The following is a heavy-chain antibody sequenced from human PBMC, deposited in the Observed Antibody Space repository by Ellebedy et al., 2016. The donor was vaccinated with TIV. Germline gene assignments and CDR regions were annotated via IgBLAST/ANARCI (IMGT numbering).Heavy chain of an antibody. CDR2: ISGYYGNT. Sequence: ASVKVSCQASGYTFTSYDISWVRQAPGQGLEYMGRISGYYGNTNYAQNLQGRVTMTTDTSTSTAYMELRSLTPDDTAVYYCGRVEKWLQSPQYWGQGTLVTVSS. J-gene: IGHJ4*02. CDR1: GYTFTSYD. V-gene: IGHV1-18*04. D-gene: IGHD5-24*01. CDR3: GRVEKWLQSPQY.